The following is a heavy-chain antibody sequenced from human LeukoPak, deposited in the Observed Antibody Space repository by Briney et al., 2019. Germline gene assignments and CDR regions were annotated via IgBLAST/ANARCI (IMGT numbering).Heavy chain of an antibody. CDR1: GFTFSTYN. J-gene: IGHJ6*03. D-gene: IGHD1-26*01. Sequence: GGSLRLSCAASGFTFSTYNMNWVRQAPGKGLEWVSSITSSSTYIYYADSVKGRFTISRDNAKNSLYLQMNSLRDEDTAVYYCARDPYSGSYGDYYYYYMDVWGKGTTVTISS. V-gene: IGHV3-21*01. CDR3: ARDPYSGSYGDYYYYYMDV. CDR2: ITSSSTYI.